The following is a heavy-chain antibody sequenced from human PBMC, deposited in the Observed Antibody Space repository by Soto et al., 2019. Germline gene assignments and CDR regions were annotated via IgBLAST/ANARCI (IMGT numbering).Heavy chain of an antibody. D-gene: IGHD6-6*01. CDR2: VHPSGGNT. V-gene: IGHV1-46*01. Sequence: ASVKVSCKASGYSFTAYFMHWVRQAPGQGLEWMGIVHPSGGNTNYAQKFQGRVTMTWDTSTTTVYMELSSLRSDDTAVYYCARAPYSSSSLFFDYWGQGTPVTVS. CDR3: ARAPYSSSSLFFDY. J-gene: IGHJ4*02. CDR1: GYSFTAYF.